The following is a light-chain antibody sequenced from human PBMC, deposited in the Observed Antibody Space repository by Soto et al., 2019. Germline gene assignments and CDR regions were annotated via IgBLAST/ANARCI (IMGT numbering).Light chain of an antibody. J-gene: IGKJ5*01. CDR2: DAS. V-gene: IGKV1-5*01. Sequence: DIQMTQSPSTLSASVGDSVTITCRASQNIRNWLAWYQQKPGKAPNXLIYDASSLKSGVPARFSGSGSGTEFTLTISSLQPDDFATYYCQQYNTYSTFGQGTRLEIK. CDR3: QQYNTYST. CDR1: QNIRNW.